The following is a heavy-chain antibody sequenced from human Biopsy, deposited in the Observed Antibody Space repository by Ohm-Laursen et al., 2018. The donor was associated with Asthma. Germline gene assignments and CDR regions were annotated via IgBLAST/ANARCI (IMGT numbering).Heavy chain of an antibody. D-gene: IGHD3-22*01. V-gene: IGHV4-59*06. Sequence: SETLSLTCTVSGVSINSYHWTWVRQHPGKGLEWIGFIYYSGSTYYNPSLKSRVSISIDTSKNQFSLKLSSVTAADTAVYYCARAQDYYDSRGYYRSFDYWGQGTLVTVSS. CDR1: GVSINSYH. CDR3: ARAQDYYDSRGYYRSFDY. J-gene: IGHJ4*02. CDR2: IYYSGST.